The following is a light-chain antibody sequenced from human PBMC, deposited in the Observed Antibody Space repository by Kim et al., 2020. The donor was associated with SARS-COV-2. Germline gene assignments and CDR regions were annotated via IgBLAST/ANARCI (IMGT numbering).Light chain of an antibody. Sequence: LSPGERATPSCRASQSVSSIYIAWYQQKPGQAPRLLIYGASSRATGIPDRFSGSGSGTDFTLTISRLEPEDFAVYYCQQYGSSSYTFGQGTKLEI. J-gene: IGKJ2*01. V-gene: IGKV3-20*01. CDR2: GAS. CDR3: QQYGSSSYT. CDR1: QSVSSIY.